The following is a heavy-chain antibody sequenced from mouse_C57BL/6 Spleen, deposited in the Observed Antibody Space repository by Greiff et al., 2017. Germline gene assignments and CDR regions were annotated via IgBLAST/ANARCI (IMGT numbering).Heavy chain of an antibody. CDR1: GFSFNTYA. Sequence: EVHLVESGGGLVQPKGSLKLSCAASGFSFNTYAMNWVRQAPGKGLEWVARIRSKSNNYATYYADSVKDRCTISRDDSESMLYLQMNNLKTEDTAMYYCVRHGAYAPYPFDYWGQGTTLTVSS. D-gene: IGHD6-5*01. CDR3: VRHGAYAPYPFDY. V-gene: IGHV10-1*01. CDR2: IRSKSNNYAT. J-gene: IGHJ2*01.